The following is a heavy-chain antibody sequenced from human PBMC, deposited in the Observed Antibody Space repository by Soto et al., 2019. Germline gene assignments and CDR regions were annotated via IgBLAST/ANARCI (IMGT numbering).Heavy chain of an antibody. CDR2: ISGSGGST. D-gene: IGHD6-13*01. CDR3: ATNPRIAADGTFGPTYYYYYMDV. V-gene: IGHV3-23*01. CDR1: GFTFSSYA. J-gene: IGHJ6*03. Sequence: GGSLRLSCAASGFTFSSYAMSWVRQAPGKGLEWVSAISGSGGSTYYADSVKGRFTISRDNSKNTLYLQMNSLRAEDTAVYYCATNPRIAADGTFGPTYYYYYMDVWGKGTTVTVSS.